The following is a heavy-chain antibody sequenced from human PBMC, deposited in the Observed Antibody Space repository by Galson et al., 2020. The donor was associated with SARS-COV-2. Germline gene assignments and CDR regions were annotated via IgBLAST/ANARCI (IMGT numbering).Heavy chain of an antibody. Sequence: GGSLRLSCAASGFTFSNYWMHWVRQVPGKGLVWVSRVNREGTFTTYADSVKGRFTISRDNAKNSVDLHMNSLRAEDTAVYFCVRDRGAFVIWGQGSMVTVSS. D-gene: IGHD3-10*01. V-gene: IGHV3-74*01. CDR3: VRDRGAFVI. CDR1: GFTFSNYW. CDR2: VNREGTFT. J-gene: IGHJ3*02.